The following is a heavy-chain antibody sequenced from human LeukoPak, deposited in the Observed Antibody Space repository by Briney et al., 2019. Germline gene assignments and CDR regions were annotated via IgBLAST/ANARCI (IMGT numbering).Heavy chain of an antibody. Sequence: ASVKVSCKASGYTFTSYYINWVRQASGQGLEWMGWMNPNSGNTAYAQKFQGRITMTRNTSIGTAYMELTSLRSDDTAVYYCARGKSGRWLQLLDYWGQGTLITVSS. CDR2: MNPNSGNT. D-gene: IGHD5-24*01. J-gene: IGHJ4*02. CDR3: ARGKSGRWLQLLDY. CDR1: GYTFTSYY. V-gene: IGHV1-8*01.